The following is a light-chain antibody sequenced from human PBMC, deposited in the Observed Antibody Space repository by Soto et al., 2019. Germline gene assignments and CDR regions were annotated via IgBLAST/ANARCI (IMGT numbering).Light chain of an antibody. CDR2: DTS. V-gene: IGLV7-46*01. CDR1: TGAVTSGHY. CDR3: LLAYRGARV. J-gene: IGLJ1*01. Sequence: QAVVTQEPSLTVSPGGTVTLTCGSSTGAVTSGHYPYWFQQKPGQAPRTLIYDTSNKHSWTPARCSGSRLGGKAALTLSGAQPEDEAEYYCLLAYRGARVFGTGTKLTVL.